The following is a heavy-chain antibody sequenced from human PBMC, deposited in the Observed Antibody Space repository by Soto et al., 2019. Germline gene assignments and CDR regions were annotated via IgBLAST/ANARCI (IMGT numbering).Heavy chain of an antibody. Sequence: EVQLVESGGGLVQPGGSLRLSCAASGFGFSNYEMNWVRQAPGKGLEWVSYITSSGGAKMYADSVKGRFTISRDNAKDSLYLQMNSLRVEDTAVYYCARGDCKTSCYIGFWGQGALVTVSS. D-gene: IGHD2-2*02. J-gene: IGHJ4*02. CDR1: GFGFSNYE. CDR2: ITSSGGAK. CDR3: ARGDCKTSCYIGF. V-gene: IGHV3-48*03.